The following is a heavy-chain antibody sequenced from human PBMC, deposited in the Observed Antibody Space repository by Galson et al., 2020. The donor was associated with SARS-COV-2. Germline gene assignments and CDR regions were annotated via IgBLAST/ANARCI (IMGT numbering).Heavy chain of an antibody. D-gene: IGHD3-3*01. CDR1: GFTFSNYW. CDR3: ARDYWEFYDFWSGSCNYFDY. Sequence: GGSLRLSCVASGFTFSNYWMSWVRQAPGKSLEWVATIKQDGSEKDYVDSVKGRFTISRDNVKNSLYLQMNTLRAEDTAIYYCARDYWEFYDFWSGSCNYFDYWGQGVLVTVSS. J-gene: IGHJ4*02. CDR2: IKQDGSEK. V-gene: IGHV3-7*01.